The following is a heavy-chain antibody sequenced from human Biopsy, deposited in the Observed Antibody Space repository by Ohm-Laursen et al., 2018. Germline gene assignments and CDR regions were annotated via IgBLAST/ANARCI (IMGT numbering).Heavy chain of an antibody. CDR1: GFIFDDYA. J-gene: IGHJ3*02. V-gene: IGHV3-9*01. CDR3: AKIHCSGGSCYPNAFDM. D-gene: IGHD2-15*01. CDR2: ISWSSVGI. Sequence: SLRLSCTASGFIFDDYAMHWVRQAPGKGLEWVSGISWSSVGIGYADSVKGRFTISRDNAKNFLYLEMNNLRPEDTALYYCAKIHCSGGSCYPNAFDMWGHGTRVTVS.